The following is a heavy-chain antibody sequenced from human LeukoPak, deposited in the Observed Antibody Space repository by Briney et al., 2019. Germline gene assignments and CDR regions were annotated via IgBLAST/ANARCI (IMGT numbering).Heavy chain of an antibody. D-gene: IGHD1-26*01. CDR3: AKVPGGSYDVPHFDY. CDR2: ISYDGSNK. Sequence: GGSLRLSCAASGFTFSSYAMHWVRQAPGKGLEWVAVISYDGSNKYYADSVKGRFTISRDNSKNTLYLQMNSLRAEDTAVYYCAKVPGGSYDVPHFDYWGQGTLVTVSS. V-gene: IGHV3-30-3*01. CDR1: GFTFSSYA. J-gene: IGHJ4*02.